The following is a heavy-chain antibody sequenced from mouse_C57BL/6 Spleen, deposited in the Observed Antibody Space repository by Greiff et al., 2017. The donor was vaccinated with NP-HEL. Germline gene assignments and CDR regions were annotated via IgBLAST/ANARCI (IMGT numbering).Heavy chain of an antibody. CDR1: GYTFTSYW. D-gene: IGHD1-1*01. V-gene: IGHV1-64*01. J-gene: IGHJ4*01. Sequence: VQLQQPGAELVKPGASVKLSCKASGYTFTSYWMHWVKQRPGQGLEWIGMIHPNSGSTNYNEKFKSQATLTVDKSSSTPYMQLSSLTSEDSAVYYCARCALITNDYAMDYWGQGTSVTVSS. CDR3: ARCALITNDYAMDY. CDR2: IHPNSGST.